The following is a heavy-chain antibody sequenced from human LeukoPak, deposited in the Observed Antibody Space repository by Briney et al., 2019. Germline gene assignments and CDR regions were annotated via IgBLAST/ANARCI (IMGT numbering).Heavy chain of an antibody. V-gene: IGHV3-66*01. CDR2: IYSGGST. CDR1: GFTVSSNY. J-gene: IGHJ6*02. Sequence: GGSLRLSCAASGFTVSSNYTSWVRQAPGKGLEWVSVIYSGGSTYYADSVKGRFTISRDNSKNTLYLQMNSLRAEDTAVYYCAIDPGYGPLSYYGMDVWGQGTTVTVSS. D-gene: IGHD5-12*01. CDR3: AIDPGYGPLSYYGMDV.